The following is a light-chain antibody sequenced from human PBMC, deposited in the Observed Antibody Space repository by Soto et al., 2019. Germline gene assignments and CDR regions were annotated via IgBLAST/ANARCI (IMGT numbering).Light chain of an antibody. Sequence: DIQMTQSPSSLSASVGDRVTITCQASQGINNYLIWYQQKPGKAPKLLIYDASSLQTGVPSRFSGAASGTHFTFTISSLQLEDVATYYCQQSDNLPLTFGQGTKLEIK. CDR1: QGINNY. CDR3: QQSDNLPLT. CDR2: DAS. V-gene: IGKV1-33*01. J-gene: IGKJ2*01.